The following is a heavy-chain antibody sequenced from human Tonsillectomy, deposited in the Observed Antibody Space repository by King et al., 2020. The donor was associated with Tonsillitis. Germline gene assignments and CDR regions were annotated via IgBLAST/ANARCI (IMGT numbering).Heavy chain of an antibody. CDR3: ARDFDFWSGYYPDYYYYGMDV. D-gene: IGHD3-3*01. V-gene: IGHV3-33*01. CDR2: IWYDGSNK. J-gene: IGHJ6*02. Sequence: VQLVESGGGVVQPGRSLRLSCAASGFTFSSYGMHWVRQAPGKGLEWVAVIWYDGSNKYYADSVKGRFTISSDNSKNTLYLQMNSLRAEDTAVYYCARDFDFWSGYYPDYYYYGMDVWGQGTTVTVSS. CDR1: GFTFSSYG.